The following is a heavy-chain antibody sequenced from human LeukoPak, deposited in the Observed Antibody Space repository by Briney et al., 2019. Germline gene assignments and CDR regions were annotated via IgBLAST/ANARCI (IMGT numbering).Heavy chain of an antibody. CDR2: IYYSGST. D-gene: IGHD6-19*01. V-gene: IGHV4-59*08. J-gene: IGHJ4*02. CDR1: GGSLSSYY. Sequence: SETLSLTCTVSGGSLSSYYWSWIRQPPGKGLEWIGYIYYSGSTNYNPSLKSRVTISVDTSKNQFSLKLSSVTAADTAVYYCARLYSSGPKQNFDYWGQGTLVTVSS. CDR3: ARLYSSGPKQNFDY.